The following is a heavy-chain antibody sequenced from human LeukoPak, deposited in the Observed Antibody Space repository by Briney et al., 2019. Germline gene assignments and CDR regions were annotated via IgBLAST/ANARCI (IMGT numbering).Heavy chain of an antibody. Sequence: GGSLRLSCAASGFTFSSYAMHWVRQAPGKGLEWVAVISYDGSNNYYADSVKGRFTISRDNSKNTLYLQMNSLRAEDTAVYYCARDQVGATNNWFDPWGQGTLVTVSS. CDR1: GFTFSSYA. D-gene: IGHD1-26*01. J-gene: IGHJ5*02. V-gene: IGHV3-30*04. CDR2: ISYDGSNN. CDR3: ARDQVGATNNWFDP.